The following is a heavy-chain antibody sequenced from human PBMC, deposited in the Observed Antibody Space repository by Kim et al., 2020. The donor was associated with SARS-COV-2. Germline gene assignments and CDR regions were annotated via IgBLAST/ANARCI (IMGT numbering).Heavy chain of an antibody. CDR1: GFTFSAYA. J-gene: IGHJ6*02. V-gene: IGHV3-23*01. Sequence: GGSLRLSCAASGFTFSAYAMSWVRQVPGKGLRWVSTISSLDGSDTSYGDSVKGRFTISRDNSKNTLYLQMNSLRAEDTAVYYCAKETGVVLLGSIYYYYYGLDVWGRGTTVTVSS. CDR3: AKETGVVLLGSIYYYYYGLDV. CDR2: ISSLDGSDT. D-gene: IGHD2-15*01.